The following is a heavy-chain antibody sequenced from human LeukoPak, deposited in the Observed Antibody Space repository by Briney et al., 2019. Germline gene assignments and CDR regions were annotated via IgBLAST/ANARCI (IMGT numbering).Heavy chain of an antibody. Sequence: SETLSLTCAVYGGSFSGYYWSWIRQPPGKGLEWIGEINHSGSTNYNPSLKSRVTISVDTSKNQFSLKLSSVTAADTAVYYCARSLSGQHYFDYWGQGTLVTVSS. CDR2: INHSGST. CDR3: ARSLSGQHYFDY. CDR1: GGSFSGYY. J-gene: IGHJ4*02. V-gene: IGHV4-34*01. D-gene: IGHD2/OR15-2a*01.